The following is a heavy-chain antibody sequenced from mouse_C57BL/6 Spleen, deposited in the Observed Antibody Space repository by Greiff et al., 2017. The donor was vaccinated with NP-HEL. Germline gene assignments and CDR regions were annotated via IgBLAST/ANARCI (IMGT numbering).Heavy chain of an antibody. CDR2: IDPSDSYT. Sequence: QVHVKQPGAELVKPGASVKLSCKASGYTFTSYWMQWVKQRPGQGLEWIGEIDPSDSYTNYNQKFKGKATLTVDTSSSTAYMQLSSLTSEDSAVYYCARFTTVSHFDYWGQGTTLTVSS. CDR3: ARFTTVSHFDY. CDR1: GYTFTSYW. D-gene: IGHD1-1*01. J-gene: IGHJ2*01. V-gene: IGHV1-50*01.